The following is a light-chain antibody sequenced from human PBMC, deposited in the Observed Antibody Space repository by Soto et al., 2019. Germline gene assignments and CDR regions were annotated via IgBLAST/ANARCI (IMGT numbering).Light chain of an antibody. CDR3: SLYTSSSTYVV. CDR2: YVS. V-gene: IGLV2-14*01. CDR1: SSDVGGYNY. J-gene: IGLJ2*01. Sequence: QSALTQPASVSGSTGQSITISCTGTSSDVGGYNYVSWYQQHTGNAPQLMMYYVSHRPSGVSNRFSGSKSGNTASLTISGLQAGDDADYYCSLYTSSSTYVVSGGVTKLTVL.